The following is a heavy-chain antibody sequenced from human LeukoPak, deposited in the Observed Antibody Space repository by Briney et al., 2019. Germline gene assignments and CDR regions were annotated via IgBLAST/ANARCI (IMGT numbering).Heavy chain of an antibody. CDR2: ISYDGSNK. Sequence: LPGGSLRLSCAASGFTFSSYAMHWVRQAPGKGLEWVAVISYDGSNKYYADSVKGRFTISRDNSKNTLYLQMNSLRAEDTAVYYCARAVYYDSTGGDYWGQGTLVTVSS. CDR1: GFTFSSYA. CDR3: ARAVYYDSTGGDY. D-gene: IGHD3-22*01. V-gene: IGHV3-30-3*01. J-gene: IGHJ4*02.